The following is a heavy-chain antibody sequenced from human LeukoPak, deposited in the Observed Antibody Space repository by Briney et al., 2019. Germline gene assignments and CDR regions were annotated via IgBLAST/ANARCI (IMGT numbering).Heavy chain of an antibody. CDR1: GGSFSGYY. CDR3: ARSSREVVTARTYNWFDP. J-gene: IGHJ5*02. V-gene: IGHV4-34*01. D-gene: IGHD2-21*02. CDR2: INHSGST. Sequence: SETLPLTCAVYGGSFSGYYWSWIRQPPGKGLEWIGEINHSGSTNYNPSLKSRVTISVDTSKNQFSLKLSSVTAADTAVYYCARSSREVVTARTYNWFDPWGQGTLVTVSS.